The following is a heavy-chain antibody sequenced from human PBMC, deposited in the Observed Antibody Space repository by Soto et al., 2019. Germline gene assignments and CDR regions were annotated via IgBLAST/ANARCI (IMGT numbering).Heavy chain of an antibody. CDR1: GFTFSTYA. D-gene: IGHD6-13*01. V-gene: IGHV3-23*01. J-gene: IGHJ6*02. CDR2: ISGSGAST. CDR3: AKPSIGITAAYGRDV. Sequence: EVQLLESGGGLVQPGGSLRLSCAASGFTFSTYAMNWVRQAPGKGLEWVSAISGSGASTYYADSVKGRFTIARDNSKNTLSLQMNSLRAEDTAVYYCAKPSIGITAAYGRDVWGQGTTVTV.